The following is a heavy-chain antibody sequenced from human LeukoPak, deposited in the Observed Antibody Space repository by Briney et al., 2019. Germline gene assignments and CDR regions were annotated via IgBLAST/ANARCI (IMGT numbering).Heavy chain of an antibody. D-gene: IGHD2-21*02. V-gene: IGHV1-18*01. CDR3: ARDSTAVVTATSYYFDY. J-gene: IGHJ4*02. Sequence: GASVKVSCKASGYTFTSYGFSWVRQAPGQGLEWMGWISAYNGNTNYAQKLQGRVTMTTDTSTSTAYMELRSLRSDDTAVYYCARDSTAVVTATSYYFDYWGQGTLVTVSS. CDR1: GYTFTSYG. CDR2: ISAYNGNT.